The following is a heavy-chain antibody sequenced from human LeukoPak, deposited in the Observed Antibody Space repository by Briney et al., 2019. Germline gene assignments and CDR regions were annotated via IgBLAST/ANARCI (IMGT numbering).Heavy chain of an antibody. CDR2: VYYSGST. CDR1: GDSISSYH. V-gene: IGHV4-59*01. CDR3: ARANRASGSFYDQLDP. D-gene: IGHD3-10*01. Sequence: SETLSLTCSVSGDSISSYHWNWIRQPPGKGLEWIGSVYYSGSTQFTPSLKSRVTMSVDTSKNQFSLRLGSVTAADTAVYYCARANRASGSFYDQLDPWGQGTLVTVSS. J-gene: IGHJ5*02.